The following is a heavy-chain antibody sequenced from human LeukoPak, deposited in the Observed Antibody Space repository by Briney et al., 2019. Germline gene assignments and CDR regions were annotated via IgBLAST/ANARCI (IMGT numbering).Heavy chain of an antibody. CDR3: ARSSSWYYIDY. V-gene: IGHV1-2*02. CDR1: GYTFTGYH. CDR2: INPNSGGT. D-gene: IGHD6-13*01. J-gene: IGHJ4*02. Sequence: ASVKVSCKASGYTFTGYHIHWVRQAPGQGLEWMGWINPNSGGTNYAQKFQGRVTMTRDTSISTAYMELSRLRSDDTAVYYCARSSSWYYIDYWGQGTLVTVSS.